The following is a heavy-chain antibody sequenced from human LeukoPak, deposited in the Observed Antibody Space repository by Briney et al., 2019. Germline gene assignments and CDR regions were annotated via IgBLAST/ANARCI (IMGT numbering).Heavy chain of an antibody. CDR3: ARDCDYTGRSASDI. Sequence: ASVKVSCKASGYTFTGYYMHWVRQAPGQGLEWMGRINPNSGATNYAQNFQGRVTMTRDMSITTAYMELSRLTFDDTAVYYCARDCDYTGRSASDIWGQGTMVTVSS. CDR1: GYTFTGYY. D-gene: IGHD3-3*01. CDR2: INPNSGAT. J-gene: IGHJ3*02. V-gene: IGHV1-2*06.